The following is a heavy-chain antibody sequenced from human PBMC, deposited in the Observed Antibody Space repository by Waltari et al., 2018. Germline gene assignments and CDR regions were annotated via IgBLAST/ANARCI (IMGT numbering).Heavy chain of an antibody. CDR3: ARDSSAVAGPTPLEY. Sequence: QVQLQESGPGLVKPSETLSLTCTVSGGSISSHYWSWIRQPPGKGLEWIGDIYYSGSTNYNPSLKSRVTISVDTSKNQFSLKLSSVTAADTAVYYCARDSSAVAGPTPLEYWGQGTLVTVSS. CDR2: IYYSGST. J-gene: IGHJ4*02. CDR1: GGSISSHY. V-gene: IGHV4-59*11. D-gene: IGHD6-19*01.